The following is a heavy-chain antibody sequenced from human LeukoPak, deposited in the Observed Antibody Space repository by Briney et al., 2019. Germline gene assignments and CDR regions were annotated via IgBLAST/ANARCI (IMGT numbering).Heavy chain of an antibody. Sequence: SETLSLTCTVSGGSISSYYWSWIRQPPGKGLEWIGYNYYSGSTNYNPSLKSRVTISVDTSKNQFSLKLSSVTAADTAVYYCASRTGTRDYWGQGTLVTVSS. CDR1: GGSISSYY. CDR2: NYYSGST. D-gene: IGHD1-1*01. V-gene: IGHV4-59*01. CDR3: ASRTGTRDY. J-gene: IGHJ4*02.